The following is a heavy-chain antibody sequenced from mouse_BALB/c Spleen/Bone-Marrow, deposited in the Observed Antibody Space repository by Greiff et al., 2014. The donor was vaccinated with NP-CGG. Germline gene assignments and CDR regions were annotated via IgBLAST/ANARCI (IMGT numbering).Heavy chain of an antibody. CDR3: ARITTATGAMDY. D-gene: IGHD1-2*01. CDR1: GFSLTNYG. V-gene: IGHV2-9*02. J-gene: IGHJ4*01. Sequence: VKLMESGPGLVAPSQSLSITCTVSGFSLTNYGVHWVRQPPGKGLEWLGVIWADGSTNYNSARMSRLSISKDNSKSQVFFKRNSLQTEDTAMYDCARITTATGAMDYWGQGTSVTVSS. CDR2: IWADGST.